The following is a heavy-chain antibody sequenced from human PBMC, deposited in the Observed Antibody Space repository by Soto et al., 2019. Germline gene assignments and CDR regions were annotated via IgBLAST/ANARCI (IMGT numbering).Heavy chain of an antibody. CDR2: ISNDESNK. CDR1: GFTFSTYG. V-gene: IGHV3-30*18. CDR3: TNEAEAFDV. J-gene: IGHJ3*01. Sequence: QVQLVESGGGVVQPGRSLRLSCAASGFTFSTYGLHWVRQAPGKGLEWVAFISNDESNKYYADSVKGRFTISRDNSKNTLYRQMNSLRAEDTAVYYCTNEAEAFDVWGQWTMVTVSS.